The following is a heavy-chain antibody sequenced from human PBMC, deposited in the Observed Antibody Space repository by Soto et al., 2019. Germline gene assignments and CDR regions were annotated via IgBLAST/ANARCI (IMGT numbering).Heavy chain of an antibody. V-gene: IGHV3-48*03. CDR2: ISSSAKTI. Sequence: EVQLVESGGGLVQPGGSLRLSCAASGFAFSSYEMNWVRQAPGKGLEWVSYISSSAKTIYYADYVKGRFTISRDNAKSSLYLQINSLGAKDVAVYYCARDRDSDTFFPYFYGMDVWGHGTTVTVSS. D-gene: IGHD3-22*01. CDR3: ARDRDSDTFFPYFYGMDV. CDR1: GFAFSSYE. J-gene: IGHJ6*02.